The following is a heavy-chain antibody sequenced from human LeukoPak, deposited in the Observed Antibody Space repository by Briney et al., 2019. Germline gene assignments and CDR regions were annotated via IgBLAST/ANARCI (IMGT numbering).Heavy chain of an antibody. J-gene: IGHJ3*02. Sequence: GASVKVSCKASGYTFTGYYMHWVRQAPGQGLEWMGWINPNSGGTNYAQKFQGRVTMTRDTSISTAYMELSRLRSDDTAVYYCARDSTPRYSSSWRPDAFDIWGQGTMVTVSS. CDR2: INPNSGGT. CDR1: GYTFTGYY. D-gene: IGHD6-13*01. V-gene: IGHV1-2*02. CDR3: ARDSTPRYSSSWRPDAFDI.